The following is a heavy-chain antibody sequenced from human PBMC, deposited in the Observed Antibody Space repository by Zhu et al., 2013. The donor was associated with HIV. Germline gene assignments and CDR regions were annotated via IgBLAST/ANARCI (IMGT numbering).Heavy chain of an antibody. Sequence: QVQLVQSGVEVKKPGASVKVSCKASGYTFTSYAIHWVRQAPGQGLEWMGYISAYSGNTKYAQILQGRVTMTTDTSTSTAYMELSSLRSDDTAIYYCARGHYYYDTSGYFTLDYWGQGTLVTVSS. CDR3: ARGHYYYDTSGYFTLDY. V-gene: IGHV1-18*01. CDR2: ISAYSGNT. CDR1: GYTFTSYA. D-gene: IGHD3-22*01. J-gene: IGHJ4*02.